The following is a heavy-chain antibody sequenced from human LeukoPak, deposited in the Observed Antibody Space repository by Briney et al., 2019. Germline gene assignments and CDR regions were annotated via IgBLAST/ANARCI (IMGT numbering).Heavy chain of an antibody. Sequence: SETLSLTCTVFGGSISSYYWSWIRQPPGKGLEWIGYIYYSGSTNYNPSLKSRVTISVDTSKNQFSLKLSSVTAADTAVYYCAREGRGYYDSSGYPSLQDAFDIWGQGTMVTVSS. CDR2: IYYSGST. CDR3: AREGRGYYDSSGYPSLQDAFDI. CDR1: GGSISSYY. D-gene: IGHD3-22*01. J-gene: IGHJ3*02. V-gene: IGHV4-59*01.